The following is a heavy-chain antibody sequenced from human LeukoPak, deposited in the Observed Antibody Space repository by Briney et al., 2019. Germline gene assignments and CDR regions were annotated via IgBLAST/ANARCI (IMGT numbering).Heavy chain of an antibody. Sequence: SETLSLTCAVYGGSFSGYYWSWIRQPPGKGLEWIGEINHSGSTNYNPSLKSRVTISVDTSKNQFSLKLSSVTAADTAVYYCARGEPNYDFWSGYNWFDPWSQGTLVTVSS. CDR3: ARGEPNYDFWSGYNWFDP. D-gene: IGHD3-3*01. CDR1: GGSFSGYY. V-gene: IGHV4-34*01. J-gene: IGHJ5*02. CDR2: INHSGST.